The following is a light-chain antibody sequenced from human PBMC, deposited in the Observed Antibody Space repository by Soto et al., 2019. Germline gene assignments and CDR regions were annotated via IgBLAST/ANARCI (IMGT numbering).Light chain of an antibody. CDR2: DAS. CDR3: QQRSTPLT. J-gene: IGKJ4*01. Sequence: EIVLTQSPATLSLSPGERATLSCRASQSVSSYLAWYQQKPGQAPRLLIYDASSRATGIPARFSGSGSGTDFTLTISSLEPEDFAVYYCQQRSTPLTFGGGTKVEFK. CDR1: QSVSSY. V-gene: IGKV3-11*01.